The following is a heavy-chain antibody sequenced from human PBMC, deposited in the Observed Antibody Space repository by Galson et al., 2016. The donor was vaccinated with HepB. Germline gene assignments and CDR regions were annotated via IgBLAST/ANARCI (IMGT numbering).Heavy chain of an antibody. Sequence: QSGAEVKKPGESLRISCKGSGYSFTSYWISWVRQMPGKGLEWMGRIDPSDSFTNYSPSFRGHATFSVDRSTSTAYLQWSGLKASDSATYYCATGTYYSGSGSDSNPFDIWGQGTMVTVSS. J-gene: IGHJ3*02. V-gene: IGHV5-10-1*01. CDR2: IDPSDSFT. D-gene: IGHD3-10*01. CDR1: GYSFTSYW. CDR3: ATGTYYSGSGSDSNPFDI.